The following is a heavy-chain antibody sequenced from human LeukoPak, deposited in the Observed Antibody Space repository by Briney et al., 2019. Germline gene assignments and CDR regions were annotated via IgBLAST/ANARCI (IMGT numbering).Heavy chain of an antibody. J-gene: IGHJ4*02. CDR2: IYSGGST. CDR1: GFTVSSNY. Sequence: HPGGSLRPSCAASGFTVSSNYMSWVRQAPGKGLEWVSVIYSGGSTYYADSVKGRFTISRDNSKNTLYLQMNSLRAEDTAVYYCARERRGFDYWGQGTLVTVSS. CDR3: ARERRGFDY. D-gene: IGHD5-12*01. V-gene: IGHV3-53*01.